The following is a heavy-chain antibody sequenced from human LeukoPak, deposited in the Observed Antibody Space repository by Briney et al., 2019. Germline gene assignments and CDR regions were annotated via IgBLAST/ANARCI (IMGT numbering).Heavy chain of an antibody. J-gene: IGHJ4*02. CDR2: IYHSGST. D-gene: IGHD2-2*01. Sequence: SETLSLTCAVSGYSISSGYYWGWIRQPPGKGPEWIGSIYHSGSTYYNPSLKSRVTISVDTSKNQFSLKLSSVTAADTAVYYCARHRYCSSTSCYENFGYWGQGTLVTVSS. CDR3: ARHRYCSSTSCYENFGY. CDR1: GYSISSGYY. V-gene: IGHV4-38-2*01.